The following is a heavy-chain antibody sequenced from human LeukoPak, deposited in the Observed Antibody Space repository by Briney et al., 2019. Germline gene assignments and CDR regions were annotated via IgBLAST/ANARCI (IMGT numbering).Heavy chain of an antibody. Sequence: ASVKVSCKASGYTFTSYAMHWVRQAPGQRLEWMGWINAGNSNTKYSQKFQGRVTITRDTSASTAYMELSSLRSEDTAVYYCARGYGDYVWCFDLWGRGTLVTVSS. V-gene: IGHV1-3*01. CDR2: INAGNSNT. CDR3: ARGYGDYVWCFDL. D-gene: IGHD4-17*01. CDR1: GYTFTSYA. J-gene: IGHJ2*01.